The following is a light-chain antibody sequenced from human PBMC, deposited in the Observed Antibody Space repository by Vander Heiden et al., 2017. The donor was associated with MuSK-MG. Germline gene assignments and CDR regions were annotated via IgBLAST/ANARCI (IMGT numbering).Light chain of an antibody. J-gene: IGKJ1*01. V-gene: IGKV1-33*01. CDR1: QDINKY. Sequence: DIQMTQSPSSLSASVGDRVTITCQASQDINKYLNWYQQKPGKAPKLLIYDASNLETGVPSRFSGSGSGTDFTFTISSLQPEDIATYYCQRDPDVASTFGQGTKVEIK. CDR3: QRDPDVAST. CDR2: DAS.